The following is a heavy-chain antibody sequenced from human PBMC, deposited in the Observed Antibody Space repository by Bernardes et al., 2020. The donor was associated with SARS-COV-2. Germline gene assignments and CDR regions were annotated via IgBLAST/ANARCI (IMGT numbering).Heavy chain of an antibody. CDR2: INGDGSRT. J-gene: IGHJ4*02. V-gene: IGHV3-74*01. CDR3: VRGPSDGHGRFEY. CDR1: GFTFSSYW. Sequence: GGSLRLSCTASGFTFSSYWMHWVRQGPGKGLVWVSRINGDGSRTTYADSVKGRFTVSRDNAKNTLNLQMSSLGVEDTAVYYCVRGPSDGHGRFEYWGQGTLATISS.